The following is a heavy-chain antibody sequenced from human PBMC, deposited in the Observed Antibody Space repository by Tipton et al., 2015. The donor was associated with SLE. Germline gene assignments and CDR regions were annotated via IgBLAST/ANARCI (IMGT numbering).Heavy chain of an antibody. Sequence: GSLRLSCAASGFTFSSYGMSWVRQAPGKGLEWVSAISGSGGSTYYADSVKGRFTVSRDNSKNTLYLQMNSLRAKDTAVYYCAKDGGPYYLDWRSIRERPHFDYWGQGTLVPVSP. CDR3: AKDGGPYYLDWRSIRERPHFDY. D-gene: IGHD1-1*01. CDR2: ISGSGGST. V-gene: IGHV3-23*01. CDR1: GFTFSSYG. J-gene: IGHJ4*02.